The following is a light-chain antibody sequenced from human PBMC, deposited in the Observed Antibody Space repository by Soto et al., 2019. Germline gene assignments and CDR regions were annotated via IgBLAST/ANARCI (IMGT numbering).Light chain of an antibody. CDR1: QSLLHSNGYNY. V-gene: IGKV2-28*01. Sequence: DIVMTQSPLSLPVTPGEPASISCRSSQSLLHSNGYNYLDWYLQKPGQSPQLLIYFGSNRASGVPDRLSGSGSGTDFTLKISSGEAEDVGVYYCMQALQIPWTFRQGTKVEIK. CDR3: MQALQIPWT. CDR2: FGS. J-gene: IGKJ1*01.